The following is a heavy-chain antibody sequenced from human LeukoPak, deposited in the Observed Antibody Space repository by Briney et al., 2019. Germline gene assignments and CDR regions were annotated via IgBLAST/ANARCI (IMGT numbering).Heavy chain of an antibody. CDR2: INWNIDNI. CDR1: GFTFNDHA. V-gene: IGHV3-9*01. Sequence: GRSLRLSCAASGFTFNDHAMYWVRQAPGKGLEWVSGINWNIDNIGYADSVKGRFTISRDDAKNSLFLQMNSLRTEDTALYYCARASYYYDTTGLGAVDIWGQGTMVTVSS. CDR3: ARASYYYDTTGLGAVDI. J-gene: IGHJ3*02. D-gene: IGHD3-22*01.